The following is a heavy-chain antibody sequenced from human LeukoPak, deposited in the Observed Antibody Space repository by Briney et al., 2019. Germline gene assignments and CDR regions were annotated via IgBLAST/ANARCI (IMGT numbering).Heavy chain of an antibody. CDR1: GYTFTSYG. J-gene: IGHJ4*02. CDR3: ARGAAVAGTGLRPFDY. V-gene: IGHV1-18*01. CDR2: ISAYNGNT. Sequence: ASVKVSCKASGYTFTSYGISWVRQAPGQGLEWMGWISAYNGNTNYAQKLQGRVTMTTDTSTSTAYMELRSLRSDDTAVCYCARGAAVAGTGLRPFDYWGQGTLVTVSS. D-gene: IGHD6-19*01.